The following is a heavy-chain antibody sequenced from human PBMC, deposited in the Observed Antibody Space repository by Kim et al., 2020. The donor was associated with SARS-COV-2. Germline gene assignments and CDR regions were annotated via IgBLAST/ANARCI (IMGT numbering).Heavy chain of an antibody. D-gene: IGHD6-13*01. CDR2: VTGNGGST. V-gene: IGHV3-23*01. CDR1: GFTFSSYA. CDR3: AKGESSNWASFDY. J-gene: IGHJ4*02. Sequence: GGSLRLSCAASGFTFSSYAMSWVRQAPGKGPEWVSLVTGNGGSTSHADSVKGRFSISRDNSKKTLYLQMNSLRAEGTAFYYCAKGESSNWASFDYWGQGT.